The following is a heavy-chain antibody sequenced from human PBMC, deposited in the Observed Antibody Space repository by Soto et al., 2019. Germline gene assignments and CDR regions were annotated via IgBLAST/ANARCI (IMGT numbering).Heavy chain of an antibody. V-gene: IGHV2-5*02. CDR3: AQRGVTSSALGY. Sequence: QITLKESGPTVVKPTQTLTLTCTFTEFSLSTREVGVVWVRQPPGKALEWLAIIYWDDDKRYSPSLKNRVTIANDASKKRVVLKVAHLDTSDTATYYCAQRGVTSSALGYWGQGIQVTVSS. CDR1: EFSLSTREVG. D-gene: IGHD2-2*01. J-gene: IGHJ4*02. CDR2: IYWDDDK.